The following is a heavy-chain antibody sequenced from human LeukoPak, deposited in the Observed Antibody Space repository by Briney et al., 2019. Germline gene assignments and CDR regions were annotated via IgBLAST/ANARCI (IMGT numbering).Heavy chain of an antibody. J-gene: IGHJ4*02. CDR1: GFTFSSYA. Sequence: GGSLRLSCAASGFTFSSYAMSWVRQAPGKGLEWVSTIGGGGESTYYADSVKGRFTISRDNSKNTVYLQFNSLRADDTAVYYCAKGRGTTVTAAANYWGQGTLVTVSS. V-gene: IGHV3-23*01. CDR3: AKGRGTTVTAAANY. CDR2: IGGGGEST. D-gene: IGHD4-17*01.